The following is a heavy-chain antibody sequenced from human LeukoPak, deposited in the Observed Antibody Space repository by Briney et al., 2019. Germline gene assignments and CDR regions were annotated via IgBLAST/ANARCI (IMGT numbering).Heavy chain of an antibody. Sequence: ASVKVSCKASGYTFTGYYIHWVRQAPGQGLEWMGRINPNTGGTDYAQKFQGRVTMTRDTSISTAYMELSRLRSDDTAVYYCARAVVPAAIADYWGQGTLVTVSS. CDR3: ARAVVPAAIADY. D-gene: IGHD2-2*01. CDR1: GYTFTGYY. CDR2: INPNTGGT. V-gene: IGHV1-2*06. J-gene: IGHJ4*02.